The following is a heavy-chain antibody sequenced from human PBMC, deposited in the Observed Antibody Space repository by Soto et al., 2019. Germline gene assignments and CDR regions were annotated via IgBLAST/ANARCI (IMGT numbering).Heavy chain of an antibody. Sequence: KQSQTLSLTCAISGDSVSSNSAAWNWIRQSPSRGLEWLGRTYYRSKWYNDYAVSVKSRITINPDTSQNQFSLQLNSVTPEDTAVYYCAMGYCSSTSCFEAFDIWGQGIMVTVSS. CDR1: GDSVSSNSAA. D-gene: IGHD2-2*01. CDR3: AMGYCSSTSCFEAFDI. J-gene: IGHJ3*02. CDR2: TYYRSKWYN. V-gene: IGHV6-1*01.